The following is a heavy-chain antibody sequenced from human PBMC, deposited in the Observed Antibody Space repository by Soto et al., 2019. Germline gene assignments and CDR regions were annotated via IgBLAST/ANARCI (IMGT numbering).Heavy chain of an antibody. CDR1: GFPFRSYG. CDR2: IWDDGSDK. Sequence: SLRLSCAASGFPFRSYGMHWVRQAPGKGLEWVAVIWDDGSDKKYADSVKGRFTVSRDNSKNTLFLQMSSLRAEDTAVYYCARDPQINSDTSGYVGSWGPGTLVTVSS. D-gene: IGHD3-22*01. V-gene: IGHV3-33*01. J-gene: IGHJ5*02. CDR3: ARDPQINSDTSGYVGS.